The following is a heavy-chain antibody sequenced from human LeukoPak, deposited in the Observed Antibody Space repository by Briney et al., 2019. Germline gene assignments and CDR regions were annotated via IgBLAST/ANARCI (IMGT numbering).Heavy chain of an antibody. CDR3: ARKTYCSGGRCYGENWFDP. CDR1: GGSISGYH. CDR2: IYYTGNA. V-gene: IGHV4-59*08. J-gene: IGHJ5*02. D-gene: IGHD2-15*01. Sequence: SETLSLTCTVTGGSISGYHWNWIRQSPGKGLEWLANIYYTGNADYNPSLKSRVTISVDTSKNEISLILSSVTAADTAVYYCARKTYCSGGRCYGENWFDPWGQGTLVTVSS.